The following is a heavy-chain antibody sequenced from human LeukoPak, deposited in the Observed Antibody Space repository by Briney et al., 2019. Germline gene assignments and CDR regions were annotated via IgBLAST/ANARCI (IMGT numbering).Heavy chain of an antibody. CDR2: IYHSGST. CDR1: GGSISSGGYS. CDR3: ARHDGSSWDHAFDY. Sequence: PSQTLSLTCAVSGGSISSGGYSWSWIRQPPGTGLEWIGYIYHSGSTYYNPSLKSRVTISVDRSKNQFSLKLSSVTAADTAVYYCARHDGSSWDHAFDYWGQGTLVTVSS. V-gene: IGHV4-30-2*01. D-gene: IGHD6-13*01. J-gene: IGHJ4*02.